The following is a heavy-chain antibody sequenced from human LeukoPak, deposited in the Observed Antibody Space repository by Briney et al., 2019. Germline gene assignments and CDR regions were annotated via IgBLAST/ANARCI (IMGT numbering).Heavy chain of an antibody. J-gene: IGHJ2*01. V-gene: IGHV4-59*01. Sequence: SETLSLTCTVSGGSIRSYYWSWIRQPPGKGLEWIAHIHDSGSTSYNPSLKSRVTISVDTSKNQFSLKLSSVTAADTAVYYCASLSTIGWYFDLWGRGTLVTVSS. CDR2: IHDSGST. D-gene: IGHD5-24*01. CDR1: GGSIRSYY. CDR3: ASLSTIGWYFDL.